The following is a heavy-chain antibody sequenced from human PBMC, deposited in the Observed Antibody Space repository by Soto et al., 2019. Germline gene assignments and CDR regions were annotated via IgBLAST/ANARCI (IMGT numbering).Heavy chain of an antibody. CDR1: GFTFTSYT. D-gene: IGHD4-17*01. Sequence: LRLSCAASGFTFTSYTFNWVRQAPGKGLEWVSCISTTSGYIYYADSVKGRFTFSRDNARNSLYLQMNSLRAEDTAVYYCARKGYGEYGGMDVWGQGTMVTVSS. CDR3: ARKGYGEYGGMDV. V-gene: IGHV3-21*01. CDR2: ISTTSGYI. J-gene: IGHJ6*02.